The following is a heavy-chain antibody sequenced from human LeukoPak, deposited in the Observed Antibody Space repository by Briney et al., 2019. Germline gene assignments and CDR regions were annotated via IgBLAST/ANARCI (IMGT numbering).Heavy chain of an antibody. CDR2: IRYTGET. CDR1: GFIFSQYS. J-gene: IGHJ5*02. Sequence: GGSLRLSCAASGFIFSQYSINWVRQAPGKGLEWLSHIRYTGETFYADSVKGRFTISRDSATNSLYLQMNSLRAEDTAIYYCARDAGNSGYGCDLWGQGALVTVSS. CDR3: ARDAGNSGYGCDL. V-gene: IGHV3-48*01. D-gene: IGHD5-12*01.